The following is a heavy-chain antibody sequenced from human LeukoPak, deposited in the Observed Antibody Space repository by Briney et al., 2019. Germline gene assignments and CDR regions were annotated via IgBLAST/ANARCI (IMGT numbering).Heavy chain of an antibody. J-gene: IGHJ4*02. CDR2: IYYSGST. D-gene: IGHD3-10*01. Sequence: SDTLSLTCTASARSISGYYWSWIRQPPGKGLDWLWYIYYSGSTNYNPSLKSRVTISLDTSKNQFSLKLSSVTAADTAVYYCARVLTYGSRTYYFDYWGQGTLVTVSS. CDR1: ARSISGYY. V-gene: IGHV4-59*07. CDR3: ARVLTYGSRTYYFDY.